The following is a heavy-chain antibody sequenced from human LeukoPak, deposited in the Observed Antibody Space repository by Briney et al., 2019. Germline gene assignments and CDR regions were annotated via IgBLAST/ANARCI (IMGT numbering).Heavy chain of an antibody. CDR2: IGGST. V-gene: IGHV1-46*01. Sequence: GASVKVSCKASGYTFSNYYIHWVQQAPGQGLEWMGIIGGSTNYAQKFQGRVTMTRDTSTSTVYMELSSLRSEDTAVYYCARVRDGYNDAYDIWGQGTMVTVHS. CDR3: ARVRDGYNDAYDI. CDR1: GYTFSNYY. D-gene: IGHD5-24*01. J-gene: IGHJ3*02.